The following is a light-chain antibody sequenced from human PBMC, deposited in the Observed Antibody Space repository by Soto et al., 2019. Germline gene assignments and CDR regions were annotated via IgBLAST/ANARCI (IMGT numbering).Light chain of an antibody. Sequence: DIQMTQSPSSLSTFVGDTVTITCRASQGIDKYLNWYRQKPGKAPNLLIYTTSTLQSGVPSRFSGSGYRTHFPLTISSMQPEDFATYYCQQCYVTPSTFGPGTKLQIK. J-gene: IGKJ2*01. CDR1: QGIDKY. CDR3: QQCYVTPST. CDR2: TTS. V-gene: IGKV1-39*01.